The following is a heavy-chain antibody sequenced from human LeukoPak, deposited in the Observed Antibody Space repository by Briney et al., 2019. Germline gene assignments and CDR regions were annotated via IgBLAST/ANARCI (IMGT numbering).Heavy chain of an antibody. CDR2: ISSSGNTI. D-gene: IGHD6-19*01. J-gene: IGHJ4*02. CDR1: AFTFSSYE. Sequence: GGSLRLSCAASAFTFSSYEMNWVRQAPGKGLEWLSYISSSGNTIYYADSVKGRFTISRDNAKNSLYLQMNSLRAEDTAVYYCARDHGSDWHYFDYWGQGTLVTVSS. V-gene: IGHV3-48*03. CDR3: ARDHGSDWHYFDY.